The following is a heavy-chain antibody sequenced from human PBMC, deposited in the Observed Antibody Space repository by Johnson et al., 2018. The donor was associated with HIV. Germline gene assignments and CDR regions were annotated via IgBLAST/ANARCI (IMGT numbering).Heavy chain of an antibody. CDR1: GFTFSSYW. Sequence: VQLVESGGGLVQPGGSLRLSCAASGFTFSSYWMSWIRQTPGKGLEWLSYISRYGNTIYYADSLQGRFTISRDNSKNTLYLQMNSLRAEDTAVYYCAKESSYYYDNSGPYWGQGTMVTVSS. D-gene: IGHD3-22*01. CDR3: AKESSYYYDNSGPY. J-gene: IGHJ3*01. V-gene: IGHV3-48*01. CDR2: ISRYGNTI.